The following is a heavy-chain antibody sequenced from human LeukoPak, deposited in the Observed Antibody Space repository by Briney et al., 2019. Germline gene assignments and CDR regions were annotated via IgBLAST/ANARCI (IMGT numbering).Heavy chain of an antibody. D-gene: IGHD1-26*01. V-gene: IGHV4-59*01. CDR1: GVSIGTFY. CDR3: ARDLGGIYFDY. J-gene: IGHJ4*02. Sequence: SETLSLTCTVSGVSIGTFYWSWIRQPPGKGLEWIGYIYHSGITNYNPSLKSRVSISVDTSKNQFSLRLSSVTAADTAVYYCARDLGGIYFDYWGQGTLVTVSS. CDR2: IYHSGIT.